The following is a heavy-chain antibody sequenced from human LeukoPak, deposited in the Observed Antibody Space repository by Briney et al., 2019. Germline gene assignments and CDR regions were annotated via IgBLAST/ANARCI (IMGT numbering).Heavy chain of an antibody. CDR3: ARAGGEPAAMFGRINFDY. V-gene: IGHV4-34*01. CDR1: GGSFSGYY. J-gene: IGHJ4*02. D-gene: IGHD2-2*01. Sequence: SETLSLTCAVYGGSFSGYYWSWIRQPPGKGLEWIGSIYHSGNTYYNPSLKSRVTISVDRSKNQFSLKLSSVTAADTAVYYCARAGGEPAAMFGRINFDYWGQGTLVTVSS. CDR2: IYHSGNT.